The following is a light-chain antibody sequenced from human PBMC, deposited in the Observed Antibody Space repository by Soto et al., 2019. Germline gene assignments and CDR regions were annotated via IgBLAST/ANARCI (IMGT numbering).Light chain of an antibody. Sequence: DIQMTQSPPSLSASVGDKVTITCRASQSISTYLNWYQKKPGKAPKHLIYAASSVQNGVPSRFRSRGSGTDFTLPITSRQPEDFGPYYCQQTFRIPFTFGPGNTVDIK. J-gene: IGKJ3*01. CDR1: QSISTY. V-gene: IGKV1-39*01. CDR2: AAS. CDR3: QQTFRIPFT.